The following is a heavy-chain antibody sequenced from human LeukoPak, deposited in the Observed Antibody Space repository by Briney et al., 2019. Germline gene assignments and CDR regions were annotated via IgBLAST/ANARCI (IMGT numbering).Heavy chain of an antibody. CDR2: IYHSGTT. Sequence: PSQTLSLTCAVSGGPISRGDNSWSWLRQPPGKGLEWIGYIYHSGTTYYNPSLKSRVTISLDRSKNRFSLKLTSVTAADTAVYYCARSPSDSSGYYLDYWGQGTLVTVSS. D-gene: IGHD3-22*01. CDR3: ARSPSDSSGYYLDY. J-gene: IGHJ4*02. CDR1: GGPISRGDNS. V-gene: IGHV4-30-2*01.